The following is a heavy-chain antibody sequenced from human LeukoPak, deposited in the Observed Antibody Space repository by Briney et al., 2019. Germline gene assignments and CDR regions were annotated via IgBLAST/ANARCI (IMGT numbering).Heavy chain of an antibody. CDR1: GFTFGSYY. Sequence: PGGSLRLSCAASGFTFGSYYMTWVRQAPGKGLEWVANIKEDGSETYYVDSVKGRFTISRDNAKNSLYLQMNSLRAEDTAVYYCARDRVRVVSHGFDIWGQGTVVTVSS. CDR2: IKEDGSET. D-gene: IGHD3-10*01. J-gene: IGHJ3*02. CDR3: ARDRVRVVSHGFDI. V-gene: IGHV3-7*01.